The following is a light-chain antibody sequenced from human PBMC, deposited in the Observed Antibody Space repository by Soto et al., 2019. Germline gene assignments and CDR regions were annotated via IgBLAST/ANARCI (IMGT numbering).Light chain of an antibody. J-gene: IGLJ1*01. V-gene: IGLV2-8*01. CDR2: EVS. CDR1: SSDVGGYNY. CDR3: CSYAGSYTYV. Sequence: QSVLTQPPSASGSPGQSVTISCTGTSSDVGGYNYVSWYQQHPGKAPKLMIYEVSKRPSGVPDRFSGSKSGNTASLTVSGLQAEDEADYYCCSYAGSYTYVFGAGTKVTDL.